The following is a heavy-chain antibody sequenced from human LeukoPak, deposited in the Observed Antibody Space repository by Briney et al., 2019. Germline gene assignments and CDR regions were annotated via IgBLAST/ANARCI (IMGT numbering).Heavy chain of an antibody. CDR2: IYHSGST. CDR1: GYSISSGYY. D-gene: IGHD1-26*01. CDR3: ARAGGGSYPDYYYMDV. V-gene: IGHV4-38-2*02. Sequence: MPSETLSLTCTVSGYSISSGYYWGWIRQPPGKGLEWIGSIYHSGSTYYNPSLKSRVTISVDTSKNQFSLKLSSVTAADTAVYYCARAGGGSYPDYYYMDVWGKGTTVTVSS. J-gene: IGHJ6*03.